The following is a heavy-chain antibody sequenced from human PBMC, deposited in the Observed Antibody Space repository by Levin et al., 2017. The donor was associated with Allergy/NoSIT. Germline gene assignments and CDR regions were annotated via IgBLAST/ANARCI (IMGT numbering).Heavy chain of an antibody. Sequence: ASVKVSCKASGYTFTSYDINWVRQATGQGLEWMGWMNPNSGNTGYAQKFQGRVTMTRNTSISTAYMELSSLRSEDTAVYYCARVLCSGGSCYDWYFDYWGQGTLVTVSS. CDR1: GYTFTSYD. CDR3: ARVLCSGGSCYDWYFDY. J-gene: IGHJ4*02. CDR2: MNPNSGNT. V-gene: IGHV1-8*01. D-gene: IGHD2-15*01.